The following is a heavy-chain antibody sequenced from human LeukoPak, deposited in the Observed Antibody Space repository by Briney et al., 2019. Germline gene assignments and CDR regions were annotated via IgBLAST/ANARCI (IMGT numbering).Heavy chain of an antibody. CDR3: ATPRDGDYENDAFDI. CDR2: IVVGSGNT. CDR1: GFTFTNSA. D-gene: IGHD4-17*01. V-gene: IGHV1-58*02. J-gene: IGHJ3*02. Sequence: GTSVKVSCKASGFTFTNSAMQWVRQARGPRLEWIGWIVVGSGNTNYAQKFQERVTITRDMSTSTAYMELSSLRSEDTAVYYCATPRDGDYENDAFDIWGQGTMVTVSS.